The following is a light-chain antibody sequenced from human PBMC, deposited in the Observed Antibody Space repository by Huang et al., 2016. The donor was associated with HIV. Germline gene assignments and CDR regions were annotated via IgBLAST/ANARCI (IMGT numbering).Light chain of an antibody. CDR2: GAS. Sequence: EIVVTQSPVTLSASPGERVTLSCRASQSIGHVAWYQQNPGQAPRLLIYGASTRATGSPARFSGSGSGTEFTLTISRLQSEDFAVYFCQQYNSWPPWTFGQGTKVDIK. CDR3: QQYNSWPPWT. V-gene: IGKV3-15*01. J-gene: IGKJ1*01. CDR1: QSIGH.